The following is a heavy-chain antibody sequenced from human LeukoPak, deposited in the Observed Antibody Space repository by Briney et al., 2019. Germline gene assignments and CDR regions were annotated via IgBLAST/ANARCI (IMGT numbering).Heavy chain of an antibody. Sequence: PGGSLRLSCAASGFTFSSYGMHWVRQAPGKGLEWVAVIWNDGSNKYYADSVKGRFTVSRDNSKNTVYLQMNSLRAEDTAVYYCARDPGDYVGNDAFDIWGQGTMVTVSS. CDR1: GFTFSSYG. CDR2: IWNDGSNK. J-gene: IGHJ3*02. D-gene: IGHD4-17*01. CDR3: ARDPGDYVGNDAFDI. V-gene: IGHV3-33*01.